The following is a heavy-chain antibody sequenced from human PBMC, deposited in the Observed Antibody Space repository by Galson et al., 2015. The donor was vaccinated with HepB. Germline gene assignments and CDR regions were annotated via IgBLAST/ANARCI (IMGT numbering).Heavy chain of an antibody. J-gene: IGHJ4*02. V-gene: IGHV3-33*08. CDR1: GFTFNNYG. CDR2: IWYDGSNK. CDR3: ARSAGVYYYDSSGHLTLDY. Sequence: SLRLSCAASGFTFNNYGMHWVRQAPGKGLEWVAVIWYDGSNKYYADSVKGRFTISRDNSKNTLYLQMNSLRAEDTAVYYCARSAGVYYYDSSGHLTLDYWGQGTLVTVSS. D-gene: IGHD3-22*01.